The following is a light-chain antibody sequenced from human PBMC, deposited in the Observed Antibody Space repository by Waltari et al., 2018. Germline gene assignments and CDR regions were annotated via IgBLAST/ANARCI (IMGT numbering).Light chain of an antibody. CDR3: QSYDSGLSGSV. V-gene: IGLV1-40*01. Sequence: QSVLTQPPSVSGAPGQIITISCTGSSSNIGAVYAVHLYQQLPGTAPKVLRYGNTNRPAGVPDRVSGSKSGTSDALASTGLQAEDEADYYCQSYDSGLSGSVFGGGTKVTVL. CDR1: SSNIGAVYA. J-gene: IGLJ2*01. CDR2: GNT.